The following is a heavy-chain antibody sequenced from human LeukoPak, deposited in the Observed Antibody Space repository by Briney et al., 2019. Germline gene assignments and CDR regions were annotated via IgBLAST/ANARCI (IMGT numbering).Heavy chain of an antibody. V-gene: IGHV3-23*01. CDR2: IIPSGHTT. J-gene: IGHJ4*02. D-gene: IGHD4/OR15-4a*01. CDR3: ARRAGAYSHPYDY. Sequence: GGTLRLSCAASGFTFSSHGMNWVRQAPGKGLEWVSGIIPSGHTTYYADSVRGRFTISRDNSRNTLYLQMNSLRAEDTAVYYCARRAGAYSHPYDYWGQGTLVTVSS. CDR1: GFTFSSHG.